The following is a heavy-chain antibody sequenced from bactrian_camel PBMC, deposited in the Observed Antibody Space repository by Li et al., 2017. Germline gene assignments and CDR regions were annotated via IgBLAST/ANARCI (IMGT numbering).Heavy chain of an antibody. CDR3: VGWYDYNY. Sequence: VQLVESGGGSVQAGGSLRLSCEASGDTDSIKCLGWYRQAPGKEREGVAGIDADGSTSYADSVKGRFTIARDNAKNKLYQQLNSLKTEDTAVYYCVGWYDYNYWGQGTQVTVS. D-gene: IGHD5*01. CDR1: GDTDSIKC. J-gene: IGHJ4*01. V-gene: IGHV3S53*01. CDR2: IDADGST.